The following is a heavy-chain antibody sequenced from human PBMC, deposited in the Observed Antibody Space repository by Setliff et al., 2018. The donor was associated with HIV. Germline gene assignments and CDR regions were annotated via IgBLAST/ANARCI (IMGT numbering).Heavy chain of an antibody. CDR3: ARHGQYGSGSYYNRPFDY. J-gene: IGHJ4*02. CDR2: IYPVDSDT. D-gene: IGHD3-10*01. Sequence: PGESLKISCKGSGYSFTSYWIGWVRQMPGKGLEWVGIIYPVDSDTRYSPSFQGQVTISADKSFSTAYLQWSSLKASDTAMYYCARHGQYGSGSYYNRPFDYWGQGTLVTAPQ. V-gene: IGHV5-51*01. CDR1: GYSFTSYW.